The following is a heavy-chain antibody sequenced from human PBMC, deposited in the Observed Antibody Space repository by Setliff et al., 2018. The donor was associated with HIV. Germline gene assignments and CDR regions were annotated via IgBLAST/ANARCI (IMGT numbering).Heavy chain of an antibody. J-gene: IGHJ4*02. CDR2: MYYTGSS. Sequence: SETLSLTCTVSGGSVSSSTTYYWGWIRQPPGKGLEWIGSMYYTGSSYYNPSLKSRVTISGQTSKNQFSLKLTSVTAADTAVYYCAREPRVRGTLDFWGQGTLVTVSS. CDR1: GGSVSSSTTYY. D-gene: IGHD2-15*01. V-gene: IGHV4-39*07. CDR3: AREPRVRGTLDF.